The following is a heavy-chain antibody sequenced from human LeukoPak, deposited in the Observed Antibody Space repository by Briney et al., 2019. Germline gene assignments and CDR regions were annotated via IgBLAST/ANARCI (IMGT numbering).Heavy chain of an antibody. CDR2: ITYSEGT. D-gene: IGHD4-23*01. V-gene: IGHV4-31*03. CDR1: GGSISIAGYA. J-gene: IGHJ4*02. CDR3: ARAFHSGGTSAADYFAC. Sequence: SQTLSLTCTFSGGSISIAGYAWSWIRQHPGKGLECIAFITYSEGTYFTPSLQSRVTRSVDTSNNQGSLKLASVTAAAPAVSYCARAFHSGGTSAADYFACCGQPTPATVSS.